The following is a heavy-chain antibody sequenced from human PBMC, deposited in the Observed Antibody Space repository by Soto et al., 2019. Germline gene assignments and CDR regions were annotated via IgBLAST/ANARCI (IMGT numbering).Heavy chain of an antibody. V-gene: IGHV3-7*01. CDR2: IKQDGSEK. Sequence: EEQLVESGGGLVQPGGSLRLSCAASGFSIRDYWMTWVRQAPGKGLDWVANIKQDGSEKFYVDSLKGRFTISRDNAKNSGYRLMNSLRADDTAVYYWARGKDGRRAGTYYFDMDVWGKGTTVTLSS. D-gene: IGHD1-1*01. CDR3: ARGKDGRRAGTYYFDMDV. J-gene: IGHJ6*03. CDR1: GFSIRDYW.